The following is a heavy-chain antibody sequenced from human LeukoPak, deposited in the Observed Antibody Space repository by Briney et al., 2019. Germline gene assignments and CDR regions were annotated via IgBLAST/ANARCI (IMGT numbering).Heavy chain of an antibody. CDR2: ISSSGSTI. D-gene: IGHD2-15*01. V-gene: IGHV3-11*04. J-gene: IGHJ4*02. CDR1: EFILSTYA. CDR3: ARQTSYCSGGSCYSDY. Sequence: GGSLRLSCADSEFILSTYAMSWIRQAPGKGLEWVSYISSSGSTIYYADSVKGRFTISRDNAKNSLYLQMNSLRAEDTAVYYCARQTSYCSGGSCYSDYWGQGTLVTVSS.